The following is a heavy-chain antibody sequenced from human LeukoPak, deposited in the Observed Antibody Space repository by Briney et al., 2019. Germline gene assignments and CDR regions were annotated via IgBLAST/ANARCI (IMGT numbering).Heavy chain of an antibody. CDR2: ITGSGAFT. D-gene: IGHD6-19*01. V-gene: IGHV3-23*01. Sequence: GGSLRLSCAASGFTFSSYGMSWVRQAPGKGLEWVSAITGSGAFTDYADSVKGRFTISRDNSKSTLYLQMNSLRAEDTAVYYCAKRSAESSGYFDYWGQGTRVTVSS. J-gene: IGHJ4*02. CDR1: GFTFSSYG. CDR3: AKRSAESSGYFDY.